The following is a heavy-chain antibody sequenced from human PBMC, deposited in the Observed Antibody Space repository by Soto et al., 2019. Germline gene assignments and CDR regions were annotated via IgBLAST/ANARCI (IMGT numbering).Heavy chain of an antibody. CDR2: ISAYNGDT. J-gene: IGHJ4*02. D-gene: IGHD3-9*01. CDR1: GYTFSNFG. V-gene: IGHV1-18*01. Sequence: QVQLVQSGAEVKKPGASVKVSCKASGYTFSNFGITWVRQAPGQGLEWMGWISAYNGDTQYAQKFQGRVTMTTDTSTSTAYMELRSLRSDDTAVYYCERPAERHLDYYFDYWGQGTLVTVSS. CDR3: ERPAERHLDYYFDY.